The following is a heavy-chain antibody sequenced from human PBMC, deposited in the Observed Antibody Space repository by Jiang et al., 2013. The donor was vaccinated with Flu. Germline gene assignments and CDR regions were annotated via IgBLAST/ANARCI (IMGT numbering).Heavy chain of an antibody. CDR3: AKIESRLSNSFTFDN. CDR1: GFTFANYA. D-gene: IGHD3-16*02. V-gene: IGHV3-9*01. CDR2: ITWNSGNM. J-gene: IGHJ4*02. Sequence: GFTFANYAMHWVRQAPGKGLEWVSGITWNSGNMGYADSVKGRFTISRDNANNSVYLQMNSLRPEDTALYYCAKIESRLSNSFTFDNWGQGTLVTVSS.